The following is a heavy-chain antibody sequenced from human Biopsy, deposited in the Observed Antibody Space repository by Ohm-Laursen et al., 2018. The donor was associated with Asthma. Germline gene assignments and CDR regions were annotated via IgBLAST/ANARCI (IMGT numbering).Heavy chain of an antibody. D-gene: IGHD4-17*01. CDR2: HDHEEGGT. J-gene: IGHJ4*02. Sequence: SVKVSCKISGDSLTDLSMHWVRQAPGQGREWMGGHDHEEGGTVNARRFQGRVTMTEDTSTDTAYMELSSLSSDDTAVYYCASDFPKDYVRYNFQFWGQGTLVTVSS. V-gene: IGHV1-24*01. CDR3: ASDFPKDYVRYNFQF. CDR1: GDSLTDLS.